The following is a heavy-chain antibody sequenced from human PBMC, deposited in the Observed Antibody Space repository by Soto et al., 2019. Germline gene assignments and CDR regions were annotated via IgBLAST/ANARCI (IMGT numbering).Heavy chain of an antibody. CDR3: ARDLNEGLYGDYGAFDY. CDR2: ISYDGSNK. D-gene: IGHD4-17*01. CDR1: GFTFSSYA. V-gene: IGHV3-30-3*01. J-gene: IGHJ4*02. Sequence: QVQLVESGGGVVQPGRSLRLSCAASGFTFSSYAMHWVRQAPGKGLEWVAVISYDGSNKYYADSVKGRFTISRDNSKNTLYLQMNSLRAEDTAVYYSARDLNEGLYGDYGAFDYWGQGTLVTVSS.